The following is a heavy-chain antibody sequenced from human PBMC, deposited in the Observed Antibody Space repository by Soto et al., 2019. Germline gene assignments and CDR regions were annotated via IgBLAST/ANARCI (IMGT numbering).Heavy chain of an antibody. CDR3: ARAPIVVVPADNYYYYGMDV. CDR2: ISYDGSNK. D-gene: IGHD2-2*01. J-gene: IGHJ6*02. CDR1: GFTFSSYA. V-gene: IGHV3-30-3*01. Sequence: GGSLRLSCAASGFTFSSYAMHWVRQAPGKGLEWVAVISYDGSNKYYADSVKGRFTISRDNSKNTLYLQMNSLRAEDTAVYYCARAPIVVVPADNYYYYGMDVWGQGTTVTVSS.